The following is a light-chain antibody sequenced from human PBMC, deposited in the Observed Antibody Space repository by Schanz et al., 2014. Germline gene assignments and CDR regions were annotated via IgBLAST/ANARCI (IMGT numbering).Light chain of an antibody. V-gene: IGLV2-14*03. CDR2: DVT. Sequence: QSALTQPASVSGSPGQSITISCTGTSSDVGGYDYVSWYQQYPGEGPKLLIYDVTNRPSGVSNRFSGSKSGNTASLTISGLQAEDEADYYCSSYAGNNKLLFGGGTKLTVL. CDR1: SSDVGGYDY. J-gene: IGLJ2*01. CDR3: SSYAGNNKLL.